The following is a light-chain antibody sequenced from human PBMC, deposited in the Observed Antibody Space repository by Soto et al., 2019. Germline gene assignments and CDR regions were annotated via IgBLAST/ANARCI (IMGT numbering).Light chain of an antibody. CDR2: GAS. CDR1: QSVSSFY. J-gene: IGKJ1*01. Sequence: DIVLTQSPGTLSLSPGERASLSCRASQSVSSFYLAWYQQKPGQAPRLLIYGASRRATGIPDRFSGSGSGTDFTLTISILEPEDFAVYYCQQYGNSLWTFGQGTKVEIK. CDR3: QQYGNSLWT. V-gene: IGKV3-20*01.